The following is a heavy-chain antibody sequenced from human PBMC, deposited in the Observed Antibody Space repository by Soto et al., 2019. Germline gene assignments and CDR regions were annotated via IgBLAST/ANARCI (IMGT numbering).Heavy chain of an antibody. CDR1: GFTFSSYG. D-gene: IGHD3-3*01. CDR3: AKAGFSGRYDLS. V-gene: IGHV3-30*18. CDR2: ISYDGSNK. J-gene: IGHJ5*02. Sequence: QVQLVESGGGVVQPGRSLRLSCAASGFTFSSYGMHWVRQAPGKGLESVAVISYDGSNKYYADSVKGRFTISRDNSKNKLYRQMKSLRAKETAVYYCAKAGFSGRYDLSWGQGTLVTVSS.